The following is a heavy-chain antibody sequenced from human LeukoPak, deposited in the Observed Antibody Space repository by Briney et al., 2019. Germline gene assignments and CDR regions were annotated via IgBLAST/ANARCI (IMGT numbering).Heavy chain of an antibody. CDR3: AKDQGVVVVAATSLDY. V-gene: IGHV3-21*04. CDR1: GFTFSSYS. J-gene: IGHJ4*02. CDR2: ISSSSSYI. D-gene: IGHD2-15*01. Sequence: GGSLRLSCAASGFTFSSYSTNLVRQAPGKGLEWVSSISSSSSYIYYADSVKGRFTISRDNAKNSLYLQMNSLRAEDTAVYYCAKDQGVVVVAATSLDYWGQGTLVTVSS.